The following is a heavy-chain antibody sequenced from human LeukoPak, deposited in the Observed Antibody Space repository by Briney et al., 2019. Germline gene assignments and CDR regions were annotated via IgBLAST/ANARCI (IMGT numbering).Heavy chain of an antibody. CDR1: GFTFSDHY. J-gene: IGHJ4*02. V-gene: IGHV3-72*01. D-gene: IGHD3-10*01. CDR2: TRNKANSYTT. CDR3: AKDMGYYYGSGRIEGVLNY. Sequence: GGSLRLSCAASGFTFSDHYMDWVRQAPGKGLEWVGRTRNKANSYTTEYAASVKGRFTISRDNAKNSLYLQMNSLRAEDTALYYCAKDMGYYYGSGRIEGVLNYWGQGTLVTVSS.